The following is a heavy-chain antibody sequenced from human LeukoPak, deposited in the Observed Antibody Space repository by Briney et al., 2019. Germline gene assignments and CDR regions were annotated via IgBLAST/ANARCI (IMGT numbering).Heavy chain of an antibody. J-gene: IGHJ4*02. V-gene: IGHV3-30*02. D-gene: IGHD3-22*01. CDR3: ARVLHKRNYDSSDYYGS. CDR2: IRYDGSNK. Sequence: GGSLRLSCATSGFTFSNYAMHWVRQAPGKGLEWVAFIRYDGSNKYYADSVKGRFTISRDNSKNTLYLQMNSLRAEDTAVYYCARVLHKRNYDSSDYYGSWGQGTLVTVSS. CDR1: GFTFSNYA.